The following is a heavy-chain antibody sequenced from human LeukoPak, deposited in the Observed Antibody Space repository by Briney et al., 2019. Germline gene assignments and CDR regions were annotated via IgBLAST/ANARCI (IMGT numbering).Heavy chain of an antibody. V-gene: IGHV4-61*01. J-gene: IGHJ4*02. CDR1: GGSVSSGSYF. CDR2: IYDSGRT. D-gene: IGHD5-12*01. Sequence: SETLSLTCTVSGGSVSSGSYFWTWIRQSPGKRLEYVGYIYDSGRTNYNPSLKSRVTISKDTSKNQFSLKLSSVTAADMAVYYCARDRLGGYSYVYWGQGSLVTVSS. CDR3: ARDRLGGYSYVY.